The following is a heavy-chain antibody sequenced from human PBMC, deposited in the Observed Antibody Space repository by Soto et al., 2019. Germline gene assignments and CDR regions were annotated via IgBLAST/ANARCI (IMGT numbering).Heavy chain of an antibody. J-gene: IGHJ4*02. CDR3: AIDSSGSTPLIYFDY. CDR2: IIPILDIT. V-gene: IGHV1-69*08. Sequence: QVQLVQSGAEVKKPGSSVKVSCKASGGTFSSYTLSWVRQPPRQGLEWMGRIIPILDITNYAQKFQGRITITADKSTSTAYMELSSLRSEDTGVYYCAIDSSGSTPLIYFDYWGQGTLVTVSS. CDR1: GGTFSSYT. D-gene: IGHD3-22*01.